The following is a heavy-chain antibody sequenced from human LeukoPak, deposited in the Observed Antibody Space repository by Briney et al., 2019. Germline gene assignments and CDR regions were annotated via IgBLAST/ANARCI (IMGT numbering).Heavy chain of an antibody. J-gene: IGHJ5*02. D-gene: IGHD2-15*01. Sequence: KPSETLSLTCTVSGGSIRRYYWSWIRQPAGKGLEWIGRIYTSGSTNYNPSLKSRVTMSVDTSKNQFSLKLSSVTAADTAVYYCASGGYCSGGSCNGGWFDPWGQGTLVTVSS. V-gene: IGHV4-4*07. CDR3: ASGGYCSGGSCNGGWFDP. CDR1: GGSIRRYY. CDR2: IYTSGST.